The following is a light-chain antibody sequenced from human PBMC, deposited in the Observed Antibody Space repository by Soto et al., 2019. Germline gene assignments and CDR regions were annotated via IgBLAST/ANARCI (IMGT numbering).Light chain of an antibody. Sequence: EIVMTQSPATLSVSPGERATLSCRASQSVGTYLAWYQQKPGQAPRILIYGASTRAASISPRFSGGGSGTEFTLTISSLQSEDFAVYHCQHYNDWPRTFGQGTKVGIK. J-gene: IGKJ1*01. CDR2: GAS. V-gene: IGKV3-15*01. CDR3: QHYNDWPRT. CDR1: QSVGTY.